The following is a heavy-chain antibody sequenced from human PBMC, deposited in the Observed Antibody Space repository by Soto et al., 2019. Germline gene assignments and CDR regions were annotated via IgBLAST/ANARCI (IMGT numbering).Heavy chain of an antibody. CDR1: GGSISSGGYY. V-gene: IGHV4-31*03. Sequence: SETLSLTCTVSGGSISSGGYYWSWIRQHPGKGLEWIGYIYYSGSTYYNPSLKSRVTISVDTSKNQFSLKLSSVAAADTAVYYCARVNIAYYDSSGYPQPDAFDIWGQGTMVTVSS. D-gene: IGHD3-22*01. CDR3: ARVNIAYYDSSGYPQPDAFDI. J-gene: IGHJ3*02. CDR2: IYYSGST.